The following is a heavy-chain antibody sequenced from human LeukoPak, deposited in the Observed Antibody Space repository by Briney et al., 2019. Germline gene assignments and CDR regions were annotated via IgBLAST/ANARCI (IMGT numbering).Heavy chain of an antibody. V-gene: IGHV3-33*01. CDR2: IWYDGSNK. J-gene: IGHJ6*04. CDR3: ARAGIAAAGSYYYYGMDV. D-gene: IGHD6-13*01. Sequence: GGSLRLSCAASGFTFSSYGMHWVRQAPGKGLEWVAVIWYDGSNKYYADSVKGRFTISRDNPKNTLYLQMNSLRAEDTAVYYCARAGIAAAGSYYYYGMDVWGKGTTVTVSS. CDR1: GFTFSSYG.